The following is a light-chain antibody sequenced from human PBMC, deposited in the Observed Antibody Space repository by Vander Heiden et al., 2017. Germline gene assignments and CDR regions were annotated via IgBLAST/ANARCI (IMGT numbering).Light chain of an antibody. CDR1: QRIITN. J-gene: IGKJ1*01. Sequence: ETVMTQSPATLSVSPGERATLSCRASQRIITNLAWYQQKPGQAPSLLIYGASTRATGIPARFSGTGSGTEFTLTISSLQSQDFAVYYCQQYDSWPQTFGQGTKVEIK. CDR3: QQYDSWPQT. CDR2: GAS. V-gene: IGKV3-15*01.